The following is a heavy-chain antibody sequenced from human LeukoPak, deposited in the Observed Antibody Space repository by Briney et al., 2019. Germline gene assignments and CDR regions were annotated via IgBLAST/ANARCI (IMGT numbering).Heavy chain of an antibody. J-gene: IGHJ4*02. CDR3: ARDRPLWDSDHGYFDY. D-gene: IGHD3-16*01. V-gene: IGHV3-66*01. Sequence: GGSQTLSCTASSLRDCHLHVCWLRQAPGRGLEWVTVIYSGGTTYYADSVKGSFTISRDNSKNTLYLQMNSLRAEDTAVYYCARDRPLWDSDHGYFDYWGQGTLVTVSS. CDR1: SLRDCHLH. CDR2: IYSGGTT.